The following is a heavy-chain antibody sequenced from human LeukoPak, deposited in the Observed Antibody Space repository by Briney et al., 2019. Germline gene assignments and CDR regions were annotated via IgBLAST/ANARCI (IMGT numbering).Heavy chain of an antibody. V-gene: IGHV4-38-2*02. J-gene: IGHJ5*02. CDR3: ARDGAIAAAGAYNWFDP. CDR2: IYHSGST. D-gene: IGHD6-13*01. CDR1: GYSISSGYY. Sequence: PSETLSLTCTVSGYSISSGYYWGWIRQPPGKGLEWIGSIYHSGSTYYNPSLKSRVTISVDTSKNQFSLKLSSVTAADTAVYYCARDGAIAAAGAYNWFDPWGQGTLVTVSS.